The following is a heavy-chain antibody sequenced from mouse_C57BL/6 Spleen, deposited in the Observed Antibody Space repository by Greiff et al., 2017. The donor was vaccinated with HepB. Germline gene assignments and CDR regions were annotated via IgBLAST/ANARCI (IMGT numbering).Heavy chain of an antibody. D-gene: IGHD1-1*01. J-gene: IGHJ3*01. Sequence: QVQLQQSGPELVKPGASVKISCKASGYAFSSSWMNWVKQRPGKGLEWIGLIYPGDGDTTYNGKFKGKATLTADKSSSTAYMELSSLTSEDSAVYFCARNDYGSSYGFAYWGQGTLVTVSA. CDR3: ARNDYGSSYGFAY. CDR1: GYAFSSSW. CDR2: IYPGDGDT. V-gene: IGHV1-82*01.